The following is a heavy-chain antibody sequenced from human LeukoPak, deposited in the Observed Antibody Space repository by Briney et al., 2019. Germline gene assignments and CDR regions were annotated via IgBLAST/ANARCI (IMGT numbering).Heavy chain of an antibody. D-gene: IGHD6-19*01. Sequence: GGSLRLSCAASGFSFSNLAMGWVRQAPGKGLEWVSVISDSGGTTYYADSVKGRFTISRDNSRNTLYLQMNSLRAEDTAVYYCAKDARRSSGWYFFDHWGQGTLVTVSS. CDR2: ISDSGGTT. J-gene: IGHJ4*02. CDR1: GFSFSNLA. CDR3: AKDARRSSGWYFFDH. V-gene: IGHV3-23*01.